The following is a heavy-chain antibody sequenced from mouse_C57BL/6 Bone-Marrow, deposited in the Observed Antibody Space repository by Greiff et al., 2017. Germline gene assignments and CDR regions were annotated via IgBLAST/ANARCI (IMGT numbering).Heavy chain of an antibody. J-gene: IGHJ4*01. Sequence: VQLQQSGPELVKPGASVKISCKASGYSFTGYYMNWVKQSPEKSLEWIGEINPSTGGTTYNQKFKAKATLTVDKSSSTAYMQLKSLTSEDSAVYYCARRRRLLRYYAMDYGGQGTSVTVSS. CDR2: INPSTGGT. CDR3: ARRRRLLRYYAMDY. V-gene: IGHV1-42*01. CDR1: GYSFTGYY. D-gene: IGHD2-3*01.